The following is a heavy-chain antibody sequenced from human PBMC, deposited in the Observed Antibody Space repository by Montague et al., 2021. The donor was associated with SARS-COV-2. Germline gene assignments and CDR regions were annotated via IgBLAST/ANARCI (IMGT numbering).Heavy chain of an antibody. CDR3: ARGPRIRMVVVVITDNCFDH. CDR1: GGSVSDYY. J-gene: IGHJ5*02. Sequence: SETLSLTCAVYGGSVSDYYWSWIRQPPGKGLEWIGEINHSGSTNYNPSLKSRVTTSVDTSKNQFSLKLTSVTAADKAVYYCARGPRIRMVVVVITDNCFDHWGQGTLVTVSS. CDR2: INHSGST. V-gene: IGHV4-34*01. D-gene: IGHD3-22*01.